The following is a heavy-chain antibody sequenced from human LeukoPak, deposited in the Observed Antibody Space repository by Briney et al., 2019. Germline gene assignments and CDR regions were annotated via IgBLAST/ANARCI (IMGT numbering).Heavy chain of an antibody. D-gene: IGHD3-10*01. CDR3: ARDHSGFHFDY. J-gene: IGHJ4*02. Sequence: PSVKVPCKASGYSFTSYHIAWVRQAPGRGLEWMGWIAAYNGIPNYAENLQGRVTLTIDTSTSTAYMELRSLRSDDTAVYYCARDHSGFHFDYWGQGTLVTVSS. CDR1: GYSFTSYH. V-gene: IGHV1-18*01. CDR2: IAAYNGIP.